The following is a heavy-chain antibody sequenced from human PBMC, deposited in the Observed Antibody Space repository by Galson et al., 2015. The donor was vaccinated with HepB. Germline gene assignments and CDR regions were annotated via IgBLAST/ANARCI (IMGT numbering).Heavy chain of an antibody. CDR1: GFTFSSYS. CDR3: AREGYSSGWTKAYYYYGMDV. V-gene: IGHV3-21*01. Sequence: SLRLSCAASGFTFSSYSMNWVRQAPGKGLEWVSSISSSSSYIYYADSVKGRFTISRDNAKNSLYLQMNSLRAEDTAVYYCAREGYSSGWTKAYYYYGMDVWGQGTTVTVSS. D-gene: IGHD6-19*01. CDR2: ISSSSSYI. J-gene: IGHJ6*02.